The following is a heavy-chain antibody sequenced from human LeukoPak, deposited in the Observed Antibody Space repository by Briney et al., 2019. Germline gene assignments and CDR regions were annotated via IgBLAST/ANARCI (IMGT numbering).Heavy chain of an antibody. V-gene: IGHV3-30*02. Sequence: PGGSLRLSCAASGFTFSSYGMHWVRQAPGKGLEWVAFIRYDGSNKYYADSVKGRFTISRDNTKKRLYLQMNSLRAEDTAVYYCAKTPLRWLNWFDPWGQGTLVTVSS. J-gene: IGHJ5*02. CDR2: IRYDGSNK. CDR3: AKTPLRWLNWFDP. D-gene: IGHD4-23*01. CDR1: GFTFSSYG.